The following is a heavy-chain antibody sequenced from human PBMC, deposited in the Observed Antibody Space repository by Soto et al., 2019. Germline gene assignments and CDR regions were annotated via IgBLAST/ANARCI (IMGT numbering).Heavy chain of an antibody. CDR3: ARGRAAVEDFDY. CDR2: IYYSGST. V-gene: IGHV4-59*01. CDR1: GGSISSYY. J-gene: IGHJ4*02. Sequence: ETLSLTCTVSGGSISSYYWSWIRQPPGKGLEWIGYIYYSGSTNYNPSLKSRVTISVDTSKNQFSLKLTSVTAADTAVYYCARGRAAVEDFDYWGQGTLVTVSS. D-gene: IGHD6-13*01.